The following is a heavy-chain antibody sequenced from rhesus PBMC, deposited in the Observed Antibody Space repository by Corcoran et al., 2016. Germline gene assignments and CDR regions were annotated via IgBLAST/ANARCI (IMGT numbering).Heavy chain of an antibody. J-gene: IGHJ4*01. D-gene: IGHD5-12*01. CDR1: GGSISGYW. V-gene: IGHV4-160*01. CDR2: IDSSGST. CDR3: ARGHSLDY. Sequence: QLQLQESGPGLVKPSETLSLTCAVSGGSISGYWWSWIRQPPGKGLEWIGRIDSSGSTDSNPSLKSRVTISRDTSKNQFSLKLSSVTAADTAVYYCARGHSLDYWGQGVLVTVSS.